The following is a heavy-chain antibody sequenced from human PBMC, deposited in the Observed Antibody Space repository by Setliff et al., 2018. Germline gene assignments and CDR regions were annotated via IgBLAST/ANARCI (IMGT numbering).Heavy chain of an antibody. CDR1: GYTLTELS. D-gene: IGHD1-26*01. CDR3: ATQPLQWELLGFDY. J-gene: IGHJ4*02. CDR2: FDPEDGET. Sequence: ASVKVSCKVSGYTLTELSMHWVRQAPGKGLEWMGGFDPEDGETIYAQKFQGRVTMTEATSTDTAYMELSSLRSEDTAVYYCATQPLQWELLGFDYWGQGTLVTVSS. V-gene: IGHV1-24*01.